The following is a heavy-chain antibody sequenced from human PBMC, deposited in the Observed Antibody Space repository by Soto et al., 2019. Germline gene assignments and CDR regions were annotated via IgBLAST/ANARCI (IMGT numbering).Heavy chain of an antibody. D-gene: IGHD4-17*01. CDR1: GFTFSSYE. Sequence: EVQLVESGGSLVQPGGSLRLSCAVSGFTFSSYEMNWVRQAPGKGLEWVSYISSSGSDIHYAESVKGRFTISRDNAKNSLYLQMNSLRAEDTAVYYCARGDYGDYGYHFDHWGQGTLVIVSS. CDR2: ISSSGSDI. CDR3: ARGDYGDYGYHFDH. V-gene: IGHV3-48*03. J-gene: IGHJ4*02.